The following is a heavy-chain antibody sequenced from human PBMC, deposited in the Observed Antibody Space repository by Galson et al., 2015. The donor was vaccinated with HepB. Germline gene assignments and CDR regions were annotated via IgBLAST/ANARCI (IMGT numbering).Heavy chain of an antibody. J-gene: IGHJ4*02. CDR2: LWYDGSNR. V-gene: IGHV3-33*01. CDR1: GFTFSNYG. CDR3: ARGTSVYCTRATCYREGSFDY. Sequence: LRLSCAASGFTFSNYGMHWVRQAPGKGLEWVAVLWYDGSNRYYVDSMKGRFTISRDNSKNTLYLQMTSLRAKDTAVYYCARGTSVYCTRATCYREGSFDYWGQGTLVTVSS. D-gene: IGHD2-2*01.